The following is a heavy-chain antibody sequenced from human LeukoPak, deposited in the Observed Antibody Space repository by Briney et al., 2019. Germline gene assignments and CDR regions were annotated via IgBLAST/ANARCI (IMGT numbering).Heavy chain of an antibody. V-gene: IGHV3-21*01. D-gene: IGHD3-16*01. Sequence: GGSLRLSCAASGFTFISYSMNWVRQAPGKGLEWVSSISSSSNYIYYADSVKGRFTISRGNAKNSVYLQMNSLRAEDTAVYYCARWDRGNFDYWGQGTLVTVSS. J-gene: IGHJ4*02. CDR3: ARWDRGNFDY. CDR2: ISSSSNYI. CDR1: GFTFISYS.